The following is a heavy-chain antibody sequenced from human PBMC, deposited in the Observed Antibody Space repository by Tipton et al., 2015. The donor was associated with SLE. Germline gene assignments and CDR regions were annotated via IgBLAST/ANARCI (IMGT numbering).Heavy chain of an antibody. Sequence: TLSLTCTVSGDSMSSHCWSWIRQSPGKGLEWIGYIHYSGTTNYNPSLRGRVTMSVDTSKNQFSLKLSSVTAADTAMYYCARNKATPDHWGQGTLATVSS. CDR3: ARNKATPDH. D-gene: IGHD2-15*01. CDR1: GDSMSSHC. J-gene: IGHJ4*02. CDR2: IHYSGTT. V-gene: IGHV4-59*11.